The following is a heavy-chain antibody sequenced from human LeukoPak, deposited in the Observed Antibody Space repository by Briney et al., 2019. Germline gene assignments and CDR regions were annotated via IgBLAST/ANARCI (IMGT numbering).Heavy chain of an antibody. Sequence: SETLSLTCTVSGGSISSGGYYWSWIRQHPGKGLEWIGYIYYSGSTYYNPSLKSRVTISVDTSKNQFSLKLSSVTAADTAVYYCARDVPPDAFDIWGRGTMVTVSS. V-gene: IGHV4-31*03. CDR1: GGSISSGGYY. D-gene: IGHD2-2*01. CDR3: ARDVPPDAFDI. J-gene: IGHJ3*02. CDR2: IYYSGST.